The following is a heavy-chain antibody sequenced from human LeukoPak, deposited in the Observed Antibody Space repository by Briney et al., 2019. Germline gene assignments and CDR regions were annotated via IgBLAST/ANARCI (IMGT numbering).Heavy chain of an antibody. CDR1: GGSINSYY. CDR3: TSGGMVSGDY. J-gene: IGHJ4*01. D-gene: IGHD2-8*01. CDR2: IYYSGST. Sequence: NPSETLFLTCTVSGGSINSYYWSWIRQPPGKGLEWIGYIYYSGSTNYNPSLKSRVTISRDTSKNQFSLKLRSVTAADTAVYYCTSGGMVSGDYWGHGTLVTVSS. V-gene: IGHV4-59*01.